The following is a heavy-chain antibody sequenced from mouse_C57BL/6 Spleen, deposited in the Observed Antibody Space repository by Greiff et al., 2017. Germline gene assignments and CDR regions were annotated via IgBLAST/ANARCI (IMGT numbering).Heavy chain of an antibody. CDR1: GYSITSGYY. V-gene: IGHV3-6*01. Sequence: ESGPGLVKPSQSLSLTCSVTGYSITSGYYWNWIRQFPGNKLEWMGYISYDGSNNYNPSLKNRISITRDTSKNQFFLKLNSVTTEDTATYYCARDGDYGYDLYAMDYWGQGTSVTVSS. D-gene: IGHD2-2*01. J-gene: IGHJ4*01. CDR3: ARDGDYGYDLYAMDY. CDR2: ISYDGSN.